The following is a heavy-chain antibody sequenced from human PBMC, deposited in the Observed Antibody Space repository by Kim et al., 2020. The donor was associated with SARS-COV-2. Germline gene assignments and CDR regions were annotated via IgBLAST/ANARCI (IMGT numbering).Heavy chain of an antibody. J-gene: IGHJ4*02. CDR1: GDSVSSNSGA. D-gene: IGHD1-26*01. Sequence: SQTLSLTCAISGDSVSSNSGAWNWIRQSPSRGLEWLGRTYYRSRWINDYAVSVKSRITINPDTSKNQFSLHLNSVTPDDTAVYYCAGGTARLGFDSWGQGTLVTVSS. V-gene: IGHV6-1*01. CDR2: TYYRSRWIN. CDR3: AGGTARLGFDS.